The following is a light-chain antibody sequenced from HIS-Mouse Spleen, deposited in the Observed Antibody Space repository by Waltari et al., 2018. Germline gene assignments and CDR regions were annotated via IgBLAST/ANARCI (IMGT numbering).Light chain of an antibody. CDR2: SNN. J-gene: IGLJ1*01. CDR3: AAWDDSLNGNYV. CDR1: RSNIGSNT. Sequence: QSVLTQPPSASGTPGQRVTISCSGSRSNIGSNTVNWYQQLPGTAPKLLIYSNNQRPSGVPDRFSGSKSGTSASLAISGLQSEDEADYYCAAWDDSLNGNYVFGTGTKVTVL. V-gene: IGLV1-44*01.